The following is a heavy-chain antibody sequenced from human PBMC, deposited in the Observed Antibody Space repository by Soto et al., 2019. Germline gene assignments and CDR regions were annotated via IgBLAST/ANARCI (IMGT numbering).Heavy chain of an antibody. CDR3: AKGYWQQLVHYFDY. V-gene: IGHV3-9*01. Sequence: EVQLVESGGGLVQPGRSLRLSCAASGFTFDDYAMHWVRQAPGKGLEWVSGISWNSGSIGYADSVKGRFTISRDNAKNSLYLQMNSLRAEDTALYYCAKGYWQQLVHYFDYWSQGTLVTVSS. CDR1: GFTFDDYA. D-gene: IGHD6-13*01. J-gene: IGHJ4*02. CDR2: ISWNSGSI.